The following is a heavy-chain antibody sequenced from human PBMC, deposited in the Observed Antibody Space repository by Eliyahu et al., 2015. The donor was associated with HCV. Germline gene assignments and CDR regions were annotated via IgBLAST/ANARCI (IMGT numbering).Heavy chain of an antibody. D-gene: IGHD4-17*01. V-gene: IGHV3-23*01. J-gene: IGHJ4*02. CDR3: AKGRATVTPFDS. Sequence: EVQLLESGGGLVQPGGSLXLSWAASGFTFSSXAMSWVRQAPGKGLDWVSAISGSGGSTYYADSVKGRFTISRDNSKNTLYLQMNSLRAEDTAVYYCAKGRATVTPFDSWGQGTLVTVSS. CDR1: GFTFSSXA. CDR2: ISGSGGST.